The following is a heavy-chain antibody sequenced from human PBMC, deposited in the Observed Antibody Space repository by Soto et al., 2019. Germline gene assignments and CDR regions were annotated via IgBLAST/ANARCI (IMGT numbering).Heavy chain of an antibody. Sequence: RGSLILSCTSSGFTFSSYAMSWFRQAPGSGVEWGSAIPGSGGSTYYAGSVKGRFTISRDNSKNTLYLQMNNLRVEDTAVYYCAKIGTSSSVSLPLVLLDYWGQGALVTVSS. CDR1: GFTFSSYA. D-gene: IGHD6-6*01. J-gene: IGHJ4*02. V-gene: IGHV3-23*01. CDR2: IPGSGGST. CDR3: AKIGTSSSVSLPLVLLDY.